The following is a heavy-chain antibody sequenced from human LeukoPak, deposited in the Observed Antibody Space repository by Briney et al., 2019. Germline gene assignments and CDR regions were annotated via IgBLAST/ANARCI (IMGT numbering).Heavy chain of an antibody. CDR1: GYTFTSYG. Sequence: ASVKVSCKASGYTFTSYGISWVQQAPGQGLEWMGWISAYNGNTNYAQKLQGRVTMTTDTSTSTAYMELRSLRSDDTAVYYCARDHGVYYNSGGYFDYWGQGTLVTVSS. D-gene: IGHD3-10*01. J-gene: IGHJ4*02. CDR3: ARDHGVYYNSGGYFDY. CDR2: ISAYNGNT. V-gene: IGHV1-18*01.